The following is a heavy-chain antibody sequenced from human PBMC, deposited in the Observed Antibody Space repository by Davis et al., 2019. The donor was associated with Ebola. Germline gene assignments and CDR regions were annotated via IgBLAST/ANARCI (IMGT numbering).Heavy chain of an antibody. Sequence: HLQTLSLTCAISGDSVSSAGWNWIRQSPSRGLEWLGRTYYSSKWYNDYAESVKSRIIINPDAAKNQFSLQLNSVTPEDTALYYCARGWLRTGMDVWGEGTTVTVSS. V-gene: IGHV6-1*01. CDR2: TYYSSKWYN. CDR3: ARGWLRTGMDV. J-gene: IGHJ6*03. D-gene: IGHD5-18*01. CDR1: GDSVSSAG.